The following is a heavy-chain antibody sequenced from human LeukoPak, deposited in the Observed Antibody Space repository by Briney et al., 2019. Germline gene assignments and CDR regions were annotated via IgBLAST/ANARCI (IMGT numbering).Heavy chain of an antibody. Sequence: SETLSLTCTVSGASVSSGSYYWSWIRQPPGKGLEWIGYIYYSGSSNYNPSLKSRVTISLDTSKNQFSLKLTSVTAADTAVYYCARVMAASTGYFDYWGQGTLVTVSS. CDR2: IYYSGSS. J-gene: IGHJ4*02. D-gene: IGHD5-24*01. V-gene: IGHV4-61*01. CDR3: ARVMAASTGYFDY. CDR1: GASVSSGSYY.